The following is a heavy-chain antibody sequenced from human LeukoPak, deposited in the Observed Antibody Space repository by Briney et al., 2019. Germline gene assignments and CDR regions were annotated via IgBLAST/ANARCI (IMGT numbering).Heavy chain of an antibody. J-gene: IGHJ5*02. D-gene: IGHD6-19*01. CDR2: ISGTGGST. V-gene: IGHV3-23*01. CDR3: AKTGAVAAHWFDL. Sequence: GGSLRLSCAASGFTFSSYEMNWVRQAPGKGLEWVSVISGTGGSTHYADSVKGQFTMSRDNSKNTVSLQMNSLRAADTAIYYCAKTGAVAAHWFDLWGQGSLVTVSS. CDR1: GFTFSSYE.